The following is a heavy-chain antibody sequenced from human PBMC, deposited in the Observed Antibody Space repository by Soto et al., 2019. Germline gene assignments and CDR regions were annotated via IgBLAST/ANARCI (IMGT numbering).Heavy chain of an antibody. CDR2: IIDGGRT. Sequence: QLLESGPGLVKPSETLSLICTVSGGSVSSRSHYWVWIRQPPGKGLEWISSIIDGGRTYYNPSLRRRLTMSLDTSKNHFTLNLKSVTAADTAVYYCANHLGNYGDRAFDFWGQGNMVTVST. CDR1: GGSVSSRSHY. J-gene: IGHJ4*02. CDR3: ANHLGNYGDRAFDF. V-gene: IGHV4-39*02. D-gene: IGHD4-17*01.